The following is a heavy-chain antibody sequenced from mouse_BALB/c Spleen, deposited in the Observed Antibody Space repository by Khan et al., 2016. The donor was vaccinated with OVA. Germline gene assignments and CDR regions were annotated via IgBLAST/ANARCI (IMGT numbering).Heavy chain of an antibody. Sequence: QVQLKQSGAALAKPGDSVKMSCKASGYTFSTYWMHWVKQRPGRGLEWIGYINPTSGYTDYNEKFKDKATLSADKSSSTAYMQLSRLTSEDSAVYYCTRDRIDYWGQGTTLTVSS. CDR2: INPTSGYT. J-gene: IGHJ2*01. V-gene: IGHV1-7*01. CDR1: GYTFSTYW. CDR3: TRDRIDY.